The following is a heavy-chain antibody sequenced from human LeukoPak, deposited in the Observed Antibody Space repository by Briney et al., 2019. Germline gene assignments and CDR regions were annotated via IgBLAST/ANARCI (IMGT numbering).Heavy chain of an antibody. V-gene: IGHV4-59*08. D-gene: IGHD6-6*01. J-gene: IGHJ4*02. CDR1: GRSVSNYY. CDR3: ARHFAYSSSSYFDY. Sequence: SETLSLTCSVSGRSVSNYYWSWIRQPPGKGLEWIGYVYYTGSTNYNPSLESRVTMFEEKSKNQFSLSLYSVTVADTAVYYCARHFAYSSSSYFDYWGQGSLVTVSS. CDR2: VYYTGST.